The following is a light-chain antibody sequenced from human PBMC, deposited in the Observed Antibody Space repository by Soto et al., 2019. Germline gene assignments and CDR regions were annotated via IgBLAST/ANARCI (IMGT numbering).Light chain of an antibody. CDR2: EVS. J-gene: IGLJ1*01. CDR3: CSYAVTFYV. CDR1: SNDVGGYNY. Sequence: QSVLTQPASVSGSPGQSITISCSGTSNDVGGYNYVSWYQQNPGKAPKLIIYEVSNRPSGVSNRFSGSKSGNTASLTISGLQAEDEADYYCCSYAVTFYVFGTGTKVTVL. V-gene: IGLV2-14*01.